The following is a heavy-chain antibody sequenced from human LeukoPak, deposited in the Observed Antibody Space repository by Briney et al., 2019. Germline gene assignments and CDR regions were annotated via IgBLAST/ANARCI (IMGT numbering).Heavy chain of an antibody. CDR2: ISSSSSYI. J-gene: IGHJ4*02. CDR3: AGDLGDTAMVTLGY. CDR1: GFTFSSYS. D-gene: IGHD5-18*01. Sequence: GGSLRLSCAASGFTFSSYSMNWVRQAPGKGLEWVSSISSSSSYIYYADSVKGRFTISRDNAKNSLYLQMNSLRAEDTAVYYCAGDLGDTAMVTLGYWGQGTLVTVSS. V-gene: IGHV3-21*01.